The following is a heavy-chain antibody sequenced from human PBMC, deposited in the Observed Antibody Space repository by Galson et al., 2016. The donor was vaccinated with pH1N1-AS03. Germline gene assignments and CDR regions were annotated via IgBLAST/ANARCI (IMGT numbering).Heavy chain of an antibody. CDR3: SRRVHGDDVNWFDP. Sequence: ETLSLTCTVSGGSISSSSYYWGWIRQPPGKGLEWIGSIYSSGSTYYNPSLKSRVTISVDTSKNQFSLKLSSVTAADTAVYYWSRRVHGDDVNWFDPWGQGTLVTVSS. D-gene: IGHD4-17*01. CDR2: IYSSGST. CDR1: GGSISSSSYY. V-gene: IGHV4-39*01. J-gene: IGHJ5*02.